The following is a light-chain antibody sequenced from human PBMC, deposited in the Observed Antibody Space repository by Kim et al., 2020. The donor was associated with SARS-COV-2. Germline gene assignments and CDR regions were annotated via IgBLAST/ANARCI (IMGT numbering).Light chain of an antibody. CDR2: EDN. V-gene: IGLV6-57*03. J-gene: IGLJ3*02. Sequence: GKDGTIACSRSGGSRASKYGKWYQQRPGSAPTTVIYEDNQRPSGVPDRFSGSIDSSSNSASLTISGLKTEDEADYYCQSYDSSNRVFGGGTQLTVL. CDR3: QSYDSSNRV. CDR1: GGSRASKY.